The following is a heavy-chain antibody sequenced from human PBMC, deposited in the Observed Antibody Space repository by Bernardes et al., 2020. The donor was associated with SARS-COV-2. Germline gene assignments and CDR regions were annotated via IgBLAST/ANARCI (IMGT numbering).Heavy chain of an antibody. Sequence: ASVKVSCKASGYTFNHFGISWVRQAPGQGLEWMGWITAYSGITNYAQKFEGRVSLTTDTSTNTAYMELRSLRSDDTAMYFCARADGSTSYMHDYGLDVWGLGTTVTVS. CDR3: ARADGSTSYMHDYGLDV. V-gene: IGHV1-18*04. CDR2: ITAYSGIT. D-gene: IGHD6-6*01. J-gene: IGHJ6*02. CDR1: GYTFNHFG.